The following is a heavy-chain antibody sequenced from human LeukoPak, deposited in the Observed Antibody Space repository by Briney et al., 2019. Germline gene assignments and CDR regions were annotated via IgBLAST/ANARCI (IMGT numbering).Heavy chain of an antibody. CDR2: IIPSASST. Sequence: ASVKVSCKASGYTSTNYYIHWLRQAPGQGLEWMGIIIPSASSTRYAQKFQDRVTMTRDTSTSTVYMELSSLRSDDTAMYYCAREAIVTTRRTFDLDYWGPGTLVTVSS. CDR3: AREAIVTTRRTFDLDY. J-gene: IGHJ4*02. D-gene: IGHD4-11*01. V-gene: IGHV1-46*01. CDR1: GYTSTNYY.